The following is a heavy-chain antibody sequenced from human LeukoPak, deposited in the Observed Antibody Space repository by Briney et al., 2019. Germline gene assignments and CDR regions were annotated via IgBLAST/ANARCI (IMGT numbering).Heavy chain of an antibody. CDR1: GFTFSSYW. J-gene: IGHJ4*02. CDR3: ARGIAARPRPLDY. CDR2: IQQGGSEK. Sequence: GGSLRLSCAASGFTFSSYWMSWVRQAPGKGLEWVANIQQGGSEKYYVDSVKGRFTISRDNAKNSLYLQMNSLRAEDTAVYYCARGIAARPRPLDYWGQGTLVTVSS. V-gene: IGHV3-7*04. D-gene: IGHD6-6*01.